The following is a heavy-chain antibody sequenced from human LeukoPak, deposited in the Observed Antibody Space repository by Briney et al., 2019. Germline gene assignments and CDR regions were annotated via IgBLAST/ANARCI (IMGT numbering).Heavy chain of an antibody. CDR1: GYSFPSYW. CDR3: VRQPPGVYDTTQNWFDP. V-gene: IGHV5-10-1*01. CDR2: IAPSDSYT. Sequence: RGESLKISCKVSGYSFPSYWITWVRQAPGKGLEWMGRIAPSDSYTNYNPSFEGHVTMSVEKSITTVYLQWSGLKASDTAMYYCVRQPPGVYDTTQNWFDPWGQGTLVTVSS. J-gene: IGHJ5*02. D-gene: IGHD3-22*01.